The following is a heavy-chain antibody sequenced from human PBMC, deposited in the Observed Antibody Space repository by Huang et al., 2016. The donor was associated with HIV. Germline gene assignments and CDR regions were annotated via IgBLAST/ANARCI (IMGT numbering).Heavy chain of an antibody. V-gene: IGHV1-24*01. CDR1: GYTLTELS. D-gene: IGHD2-21*01. J-gene: IGHJ3*02. CDR3: AAGYDTYYDI. Sequence: QVQLVQSGAEVKKPGASVKVSCKVSGYTLTELSIHWVRKAPGKGLEWMGGLAPEHGETIYAQNFQGRVTMTEDTSTDTAYMELHSLRPEDTAVYYCAAGYDTYYDIWGQGTMVIASS. CDR2: LAPEHGET.